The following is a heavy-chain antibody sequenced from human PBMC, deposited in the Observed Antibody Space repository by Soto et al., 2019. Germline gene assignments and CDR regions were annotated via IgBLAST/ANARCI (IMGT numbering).Heavy chain of an antibody. V-gene: IGHV3-23*01. D-gene: IGHD1-26*01. CDR1: GFIFSSYA. Sequence: GGSLRLSCTASGFIFSSYAMSWVRQAPGKGLEWVSGISGSDGNTYYTDSVKGRFTISRDNSKNTLYLQMNSLRDEDTAIYYCAKDRRETGSPDLFDSWGQGTLVTVSS. CDR3: AKDRRETGSPDLFDS. CDR2: ISGSDGNT. J-gene: IGHJ5*01.